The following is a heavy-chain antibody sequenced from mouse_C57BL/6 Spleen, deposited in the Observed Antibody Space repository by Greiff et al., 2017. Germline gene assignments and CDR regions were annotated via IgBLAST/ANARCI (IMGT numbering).Heavy chain of an antibody. CDR2: IWSDGST. D-gene: IGHD2-1*01. CDR1: GFSLTSYG. J-gene: IGHJ4*01. Sequence: QVQLQQSGPGLVAPSQSLSITCTVSGFSLTSYGVHWVRQPPGKGLEWLVVIWSDGSTTYNSALKSRLSISKDNSKSQVFLKMNSLQTDDTARYYCARHGLLYYAMDYWGQGTSVTVSS. V-gene: IGHV2-6-1*01. CDR3: ARHGLLYYAMDY.